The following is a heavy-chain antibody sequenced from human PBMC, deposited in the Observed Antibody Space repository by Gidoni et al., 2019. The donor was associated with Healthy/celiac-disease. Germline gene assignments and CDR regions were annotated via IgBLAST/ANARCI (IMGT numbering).Heavy chain of an antibody. Sequence: EVQLVESGGGLLQPGGSLRLSCAASGFTFNNYAMSWVRQAPGKGLEWVSAISGSGGSTYYADSVKGRFTISRDNSKNTLYLQMNSLRADDTAVYYCAKDSFDPALKRLPSFDYWGQGTLVPVSS. D-gene: IGHD6-25*01. V-gene: IGHV3-23*04. CDR2: ISGSGGST. CDR3: AKDSFDPALKRLPSFDY. J-gene: IGHJ4*02. CDR1: GFTFNNYA.